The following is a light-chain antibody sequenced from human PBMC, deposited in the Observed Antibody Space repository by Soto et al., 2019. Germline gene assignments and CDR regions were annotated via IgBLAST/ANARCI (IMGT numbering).Light chain of an antibody. Sequence: IQMTPSPSTLSASIGDTVTITCRASQSINRWLAWYQQKPGEAPKLLIYDASSLESGVPSRFSGTGSGTAFTLIISRLQPDDFATYYCQQDGSYWTFGQGTKVEIK. CDR2: DAS. CDR1: QSINRW. J-gene: IGKJ1*01. V-gene: IGKV1-5*01. CDR3: QQDGSYWT.